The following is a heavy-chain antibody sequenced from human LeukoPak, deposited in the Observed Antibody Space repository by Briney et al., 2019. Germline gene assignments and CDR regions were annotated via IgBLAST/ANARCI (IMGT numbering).Heavy chain of an antibody. CDR2: IYYSGST. CDR3: ARDPGYSSGWYSIGD. V-gene: IGHV4-61*01. D-gene: IGHD6-19*01. Sequence: SETLSLTCAVSGYSISSGYYWSWIRQPPGKGLEWIGYIYYSGSTNYNPSLKSRVTISVDTSKNQFSLKLSSVTAADTAVYYCARDPGYSSGWYSIGDWGQGTLVTVSS. J-gene: IGHJ4*02. CDR1: GYSISSGYY.